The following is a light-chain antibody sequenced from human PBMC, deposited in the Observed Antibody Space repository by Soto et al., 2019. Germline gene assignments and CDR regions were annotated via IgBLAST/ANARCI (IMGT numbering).Light chain of an antibody. J-gene: IGKJ1*01. CDR2: GAS. CDR3: QQYTARPPWT. CDR1: HHVATN. V-gene: IGKV3-15*01. Sequence: EIVMTQSPVTLSVSPGERATLSCRASHHVATNLAWYQQKPGQAPRLLIYGASTRATGISARFSGSGSGTEFPLTLRSLQSDDFAVYYCQQYTARPPWTFGQGTKV.